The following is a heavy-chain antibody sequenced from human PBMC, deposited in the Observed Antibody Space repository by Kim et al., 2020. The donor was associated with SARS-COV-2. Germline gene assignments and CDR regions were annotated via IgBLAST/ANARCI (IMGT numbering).Heavy chain of an antibody. D-gene: IGHD3-3*01. CDR3: AKDMYYDFWSGYRGGDY. CDR1: GFTFGSYG. Sequence: GGSLRLSCAASGFTFGSYGMHWVRQAPGKGLEWVAVISYDGSNKYYADSVKGRFTISRDNSKNTLYLQMNSLRAEDTAVYYCAKDMYYDFWSGYRGGDYWGQGTLVTVSS. J-gene: IGHJ4*02. CDR2: ISYDGSNK. V-gene: IGHV3-30*18.